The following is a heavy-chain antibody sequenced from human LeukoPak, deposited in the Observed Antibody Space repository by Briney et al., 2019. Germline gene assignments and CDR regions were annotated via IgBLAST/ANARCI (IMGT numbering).Heavy chain of an antibody. CDR1: EYGFPNNC. V-gene: IGHV5-51*01. Sequence: GASLQISCKRSEYGFPNNCIGWGRPMPGKGLEWMGIIYSDDSDTRYSPSLQGQVTISADTSINTAYLHWGSLKAADTPMYYCAIGRGGQQLGDSWGEGALVIVSS. CDR3: AIGRGGQQLGDS. J-gene: IGHJ5*01. D-gene: IGHD6-13*01. CDR2: IYSDDSDT.